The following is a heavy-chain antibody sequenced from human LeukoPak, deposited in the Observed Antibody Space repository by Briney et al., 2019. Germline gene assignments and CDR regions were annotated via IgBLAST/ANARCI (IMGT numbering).Heavy chain of an antibody. D-gene: IGHD3-16*01. CDR1: GFTFSSYS. CDR3: AKAITTPLYGMDV. J-gene: IGHJ6*02. V-gene: IGHV3-23*01. CDR2: ISGSGGST. Sequence: GGSLRLSCAASGFTFSSYSMNWVRQAPGKGLEWVSAISGSGGSTYYADSVKGRFTISRDNSKNTLYLQMNSLRAEDTAVYYCAKAITTPLYGMDVWGQGTTVTVSS.